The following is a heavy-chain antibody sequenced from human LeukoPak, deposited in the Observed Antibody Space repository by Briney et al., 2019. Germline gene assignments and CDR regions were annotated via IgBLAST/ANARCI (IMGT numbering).Heavy chain of an antibody. V-gene: IGHV3-23*01. CDR1: GFTFSNYA. CDR2: INGSGGST. Sequence: GGSLRLSCAASGFTFSNYAMSWVRQAPGKGLEWVSDINGSGGSTYYADSVKGRFTISRDNSKNTLYLQMNSLRAEDTAVYYCARRPGIAVAGAFDYWGQGTLVTVSS. D-gene: IGHD6-19*01. CDR3: ARRPGIAVAGAFDY. J-gene: IGHJ4*02.